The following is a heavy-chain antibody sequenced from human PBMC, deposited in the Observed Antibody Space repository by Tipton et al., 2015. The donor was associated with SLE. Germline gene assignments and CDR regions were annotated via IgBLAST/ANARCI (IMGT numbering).Heavy chain of an antibody. V-gene: IGHV5-51*01. CDR2: TYPSDSDT. CDR1: GYNFTDYW. CDR3: ARQPPVPGHNWFDL. Sequence: QLVQSGAEVRKPGESLKISCKGSGYNFTDYWIGWVRQMPGKGLEWMGITYPSDSDTRYSPSFQGQVTISADKSITTAYLQWSSLKASDTAMYYCARQPPVPGHNWFDLWGQGTLVTVSS. J-gene: IGHJ5*02. D-gene: IGHD2-2*01.